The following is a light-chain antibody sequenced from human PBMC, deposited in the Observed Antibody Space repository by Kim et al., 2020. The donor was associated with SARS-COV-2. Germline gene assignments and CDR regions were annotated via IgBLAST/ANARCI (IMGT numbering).Light chain of an antibody. V-gene: IGLV2-14*01. CDR2: DVS. CDR1: SRDVGTYNY. J-gene: IGLJ3*02. Sequence: QSVLTQPASVSGSPGQSITISCTGTSRDVGTYNYVSWYQQYPGQAPKLMIYDVSKRPSGVSDRFSGSKSGNTASLTISGLQAEDEADYYCNSYTTSTTWVFGGGTQLTVL. CDR3: NSYTTSTTWV.